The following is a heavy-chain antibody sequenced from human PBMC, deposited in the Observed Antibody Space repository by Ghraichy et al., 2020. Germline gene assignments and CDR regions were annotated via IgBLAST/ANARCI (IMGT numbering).Heavy chain of an antibody. V-gene: IGHV3-23*01. Sequence: LSLTCAASGFTFRTYAMSWVRQAPGKGLEWFSAITDNGGTTYDAESVKGRFTISRDNSKNTLFLQMNSLRGEDTAVYYCAKFARDWPNEYLQHWGQGALVTVSS. CDR1: GFTFRTYA. D-gene: IGHD3/OR15-3a*01. CDR2: ITDNGGTT. CDR3: AKFARDWPNEYLQH. J-gene: IGHJ1*01.